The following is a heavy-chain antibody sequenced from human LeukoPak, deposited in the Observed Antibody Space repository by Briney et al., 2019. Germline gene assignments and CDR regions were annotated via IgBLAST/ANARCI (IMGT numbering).Heavy chain of an antibody. D-gene: IGHD6-19*01. J-gene: IGHJ4*02. V-gene: IGHV3-23*01. Sequence: GGSLRLSCAASGFAFTDNYMIWVRQAPGKGLEWVSAISGSGGSTYYADSVKGRFTISRDNSKNTLYLQMNSLRAEDTAVYYCAKDRIAVAGTFDYWGQGTLVTLSS. CDR1: GFAFTDNY. CDR2: ISGSGGST. CDR3: AKDRIAVAGTFDY.